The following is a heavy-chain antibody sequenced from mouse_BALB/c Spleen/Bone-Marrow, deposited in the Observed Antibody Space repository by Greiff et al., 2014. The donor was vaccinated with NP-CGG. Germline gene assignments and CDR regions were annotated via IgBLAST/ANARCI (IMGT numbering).Heavy chain of an antibody. D-gene: IGHD1-1*01. CDR2: IDPANGNT. CDR3: ARYYYDSSYAMDY. CDR1: GFNIKDTY. V-gene: IGHV14-3*02. Sequence: EVKLMESGAELVKPGASVKLSCTASGFNIKDTYMHWVKQRPEQGLEWIGRIDPANGNTKYDPKFQGKATITADTSSNTAYLQLNSLTSEDTAVYYCARYYYDSSYAMDYWGQGTSVTVSS. J-gene: IGHJ4*01.